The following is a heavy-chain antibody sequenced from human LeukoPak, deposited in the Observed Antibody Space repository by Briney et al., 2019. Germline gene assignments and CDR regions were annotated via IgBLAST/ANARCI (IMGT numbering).Heavy chain of an antibody. CDR2: IYYSGST. CDR3: ARDYDFWSGYYDY. Sequence: SETLSLTRTVSGGSISSYYWSWIRQPPGKGLEWIGYIYYSGSTNYNPSLKSRVTISVDTSKNQFSLKLSSVTAADTAVYYCARDYDFWSGYYDYWGQGTLVTVSS. CDR1: GGSISSYY. V-gene: IGHV4-59*08. J-gene: IGHJ4*02. D-gene: IGHD3-3*01.